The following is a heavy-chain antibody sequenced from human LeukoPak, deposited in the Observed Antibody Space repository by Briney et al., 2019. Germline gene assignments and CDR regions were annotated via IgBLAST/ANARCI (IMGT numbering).Heavy chain of an antibody. Sequence: ESGPTLVNPTQTLTLTCTFSGFSLNTRGVGVGWIRQPPGRALEWLALIYWDGDRRYSPSLKSRPTITKDTSKNQVVLTMTNMDPVDTATYFCAHRKNYYDSSVFDNWGQGTLVTVSS. CDR1: GFSLNTRGVG. J-gene: IGHJ4*02. CDR2: IYWDGDR. CDR3: AHRKNYYDSSVFDN. D-gene: IGHD3-22*01. V-gene: IGHV2-5*02.